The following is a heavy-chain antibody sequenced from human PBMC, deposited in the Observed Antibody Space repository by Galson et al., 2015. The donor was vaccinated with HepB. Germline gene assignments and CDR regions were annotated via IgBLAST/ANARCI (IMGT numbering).Heavy chain of an antibody. Sequence: SVKVSCKASGYIFTNYGLSWVRQAPGRGLEWMGWVSTYNGNTNYAQNFQGRVAMTRDTSTNTAYMELRSLTSDDTATYYCARGGAYGSGNHSVNAIKKYFDSWGLGTQVTVSS. D-gene: IGHD3-10*01. CDR1: GYIFTNYG. V-gene: IGHV1-18*01. CDR3: ARGGAYGSGNHSVNAIKKYFDS. CDR2: VSTYNGNT. J-gene: IGHJ4*02.